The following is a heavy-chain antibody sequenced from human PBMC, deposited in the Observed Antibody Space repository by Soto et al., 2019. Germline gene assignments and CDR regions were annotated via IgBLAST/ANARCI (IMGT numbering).Heavy chain of an antibody. J-gene: IGHJ4*02. CDR3: ARELWGSGWKSFFAY. CDR1: GFTVSSDY. CDR2: IASGGST. Sequence: EVQLVESGGGLIQPGGSLRLSCAASGFTVSSDYMSWVRQAPGKGLEWVSVIASGGSTYYADSVKGRFTISRDNSENTLYLQMISLRAEDTAVYYCARELWGSGWKSFFAYWGQGTLVTVSS. D-gene: IGHD6-19*01. V-gene: IGHV3-53*01.